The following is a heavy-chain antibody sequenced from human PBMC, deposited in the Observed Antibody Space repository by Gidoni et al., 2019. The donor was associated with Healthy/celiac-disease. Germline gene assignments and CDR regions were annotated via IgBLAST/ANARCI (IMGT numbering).Heavy chain of an antibody. J-gene: IGHJ6*02. D-gene: IGHD2-15*01. CDR1: GYTFTGYY. CDR2: INPNSGGT. Sequence: QVQLVQSGAEVKKPGASVKVSCKASGYTFTGYYMHWVRQAPGQGLEWMGWINPNSGGTNYAQKFQGWVTMTRDTSISTAYMELSRLRSDDTAVYYCARGGVVAATYYYYYGMDVWGQGTTVTVSS. CDR3: ARGGVVAATYYYYYGMDV. V-gene: IGHV1-2*04.